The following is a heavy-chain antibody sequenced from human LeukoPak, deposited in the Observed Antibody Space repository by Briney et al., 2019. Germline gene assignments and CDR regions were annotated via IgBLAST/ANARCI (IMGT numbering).Heavy chain of an antibody. D-gene: IGHD6-13*01. J-gene: IGHJ5*02. V-gene: IGHV3-23*01. CDR1: GFTFSSYA. CDR2: ISGSGGST. Sequence: GGSLRLSCAASGFTFSSYAMSWVRQAPGKGLEWVSAISGSGGSTYYADSVKGRFTISRDNSKNTLYLQMNGLRAEDTAVYYCAKDNSSSWYVWFDPWGQGTLVTASS. CDR3: AKDNSSSWYVWFDP.